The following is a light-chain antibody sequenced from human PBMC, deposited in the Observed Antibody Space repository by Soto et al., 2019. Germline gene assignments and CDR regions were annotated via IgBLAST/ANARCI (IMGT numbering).Light chain of an antibody. J-gene: IGLJ2*01. Sequence: QSVLTQPPSVSAAPGQTVTISCSGSSSNLGNNFVSWYQQFPGTAPRLVILDNDKRPSGITDRISASKSGTSATLVITGLQTGDEADYYCATWDSRLRVVVFGGGTKVTVL. CDR1: SSNLGNNF. CDR3: ATWDSRLRVVV. CDR2: DND. V-gene: IGLV1-51*01.